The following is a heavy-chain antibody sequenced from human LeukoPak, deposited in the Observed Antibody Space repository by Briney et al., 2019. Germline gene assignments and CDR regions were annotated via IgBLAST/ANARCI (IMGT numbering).Heavy chain of an antibody. V-gene: IGHV3-21*04. CDR1: GFTFSSYT. D-gene: IGHD3-22*01. Sequence: PGGSLRLSCAASGFTFSSYTMNWVRQAPGKGLEWLSSISSSSYIYYADSVKGRFTISRDNAKKSLYLQMNSLRAEDTAVYYCARAYFSDSSGYYFAKVEFDSWGQGTLVTVSS. CDR3: ARAYFSDSSGYYFAKVEFDS. J-gene: IGHJ4*02. CDR2: ISSSSYI.